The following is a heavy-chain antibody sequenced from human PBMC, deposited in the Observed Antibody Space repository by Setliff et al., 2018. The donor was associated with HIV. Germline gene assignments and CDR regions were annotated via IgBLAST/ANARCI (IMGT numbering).Heavy chain of an antibody. D-gene: IGHD3-10*01. V-gene: IGHV4-39*07. J-gene: IGHJ6*02. CDR3: ASPKERYYYGSGTNVREYYGMDV. CDR2: IYYSGTT. Sequence: SETLSLTCTVSGGSISSSSYYWGWIRQPPEKGLEWIGSIYYSGTTYYNPSLKSRITISVDTSKNQFSLKVNSVTAADTAVYYCASPKERYYYGSGTNVREYYGMDVWGQGTTVTVSS. CDR1: GGSISSSSYY.